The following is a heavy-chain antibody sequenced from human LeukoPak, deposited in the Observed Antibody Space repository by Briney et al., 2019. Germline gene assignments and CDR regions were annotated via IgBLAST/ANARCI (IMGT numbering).Heavy chain of an antibody. D-gene: IGHD6-19*01. V-gene: IGHV1-8*01. CDR3: TRGGPVAGTHKYFQH. Sequence: ASVKVSCKASGYTFTSYDINWVRQATGQGLEWMGWMNPNNANTDYGQKFQGRVTLTRNTSISTAYMELSSLRSEDTAVHYCTRGGPVAGTHKYFQHWGQGTLVTVSS. CDR1: GYTFTSYD. CDR2: MNPNNANT. J-gene: IGHJ1*01.